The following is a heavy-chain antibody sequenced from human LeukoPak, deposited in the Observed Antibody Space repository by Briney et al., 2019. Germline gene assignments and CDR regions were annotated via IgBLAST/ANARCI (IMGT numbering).Heavy chain of an antibody. CDR3: ASSDNWNDDLDAFDI. Sequence: VASVKVSCKASGYTFTSYGINWVRQATGQGLEWMGWMNPNSGNTGYAQKFQGRVTMTRNTSISTAYMELSSLRSEDTAVYYCASSDNWNDDLDAFDIWGQGTMVTVSS. CDR1: GYTFTSYG. D-gene: IGHD1-20*01. V-gene: IGHV1-8*01. CDR2: MNPNSGNT. J-gene: IGHJ3*02.